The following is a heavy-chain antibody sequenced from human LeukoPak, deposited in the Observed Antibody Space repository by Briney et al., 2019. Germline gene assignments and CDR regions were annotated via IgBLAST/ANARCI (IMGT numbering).Heavy chain of an antibody. CDR2: ISYDGSNK. J-gene: IGHJ4*02. CDR3: AKDRKWSYYGFDH. D-gene: IGHD3-10*01. CDR1: GFTFSSYG. V-gene: IGHV3-30*18. Sequence: GGSLRLSCAASGFTFSSYGMHRVRQAPGKGLEWVAVISYDGSNKYYADSVKGRFTISRDNSKNTLYLQMNSLRAEDTAVYYCAKDRKWSYYGFDHWGQGTLVTVSS.